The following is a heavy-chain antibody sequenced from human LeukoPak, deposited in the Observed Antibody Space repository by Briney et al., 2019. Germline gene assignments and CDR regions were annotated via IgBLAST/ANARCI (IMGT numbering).Heavy chain of an antibody. CDR1: GFTFSSYA. V-gene: IGHV3-30-3*01. CDR3: ARGYCSGGSCYSFDY. J-gene: IGHJ4*02. Sequence: GGSLRLSCAASGFTFSSYAMHWVRQAPGKGLEWVAVISYDGSNKYYADSVKGRFTISRDNSKNTLYLQMNSLRAEDTAVYYCARGYCSGGSCYSFDYWGQGTLVTVSS. CDR2: ISYDGSNK. D-gene: IGHD2-15*01.